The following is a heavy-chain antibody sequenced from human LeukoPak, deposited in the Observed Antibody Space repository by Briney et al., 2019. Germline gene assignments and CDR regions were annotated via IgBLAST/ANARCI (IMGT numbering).Heavy chain of an antibody. CDR3: ARDLGRYCSGGSCYASYY. Sequence: GASMKVSCKASGGTFSSYAISWVRQAPGQGLEWMGGIIPIFGTANYAQKFQGRVTITADESTSTAYMELSSLRSEDTAVYYCARDLGRYCSGGSCYASYYWGQGTLVTVSS. D-gene: IGHD2-15*01. CDR2: IIPIFGTA. J-gene: IGHJ4*02. CDR1: GGTFSSYA. V-gene: IGHV1-69*13.